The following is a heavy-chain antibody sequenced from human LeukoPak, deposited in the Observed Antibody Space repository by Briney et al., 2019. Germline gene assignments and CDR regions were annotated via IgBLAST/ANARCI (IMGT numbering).Heavy chain of an antibody. CDR3: AREYSGSYSGYYFDY. Sequence: GGSLRLSCAASGFTVSSNYMGWVRQASGKGLEWVSVIYSGGSTYYADSVKGRFTISRDNSKNTLYLQMNSLRAEDTAVYYCAREYSGSYSGYYFDYWGQGTLVTVSS. CDR2: IYSGGST. V-gene: IGHV3-66*01. J-gene: IGHJ4*02. CDR1: GFTVSSNY. D-gene: IGHD1-26*01.